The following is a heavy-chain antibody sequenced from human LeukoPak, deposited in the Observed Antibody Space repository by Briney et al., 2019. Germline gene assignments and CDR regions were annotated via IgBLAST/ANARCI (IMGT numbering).Heavy chain of an antibody. CDR3: ARHTVTTSFDY. Sequence: SETLSLTCTVSGGSINSYYWSWIRQPPGKGLEWIGYIYYSGSTNYNPSLKSRVTISVDTSKNQFSLKLSSVTAADTAVYYCARHTVTTSFDYWGQGTLVTVSS. CDR1: GGSINSYY. V-gene: IGHV4-59*01. D-gene: IGHD4-17*01. J-gene: IGHJ4*02. CDR2: IYYSGST.